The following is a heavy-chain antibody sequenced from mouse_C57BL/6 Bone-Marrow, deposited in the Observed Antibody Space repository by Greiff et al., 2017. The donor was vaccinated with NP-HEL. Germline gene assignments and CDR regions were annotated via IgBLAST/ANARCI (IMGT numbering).Heavy chain of an antibody. J-gene: IGHJ3*01. CDR2: ISYDGSN. Sequence: EVQLQESGPGLVKPSQSLSLTCSVTGYSITSGYYWNWIRQFPGNKLEWMGYISYDGSNNYNPSLKNRISITRDTSKNQFFLKLNSVTTEDTATYYGASCYGSSYGFAYWGQGTLVTVSA. CDR1: GYSITSGYY. CDR3: ASCYGSSYGFAY. D-gene: IGHD1-1*01. V-gene: IGHV3-6*01.